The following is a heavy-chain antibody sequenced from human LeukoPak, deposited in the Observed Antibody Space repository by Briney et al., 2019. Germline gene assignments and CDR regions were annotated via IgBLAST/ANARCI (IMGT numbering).Heavy chain of an antibody. CDR2: IYHSGST. D-gene: IGHD2-8*01. V-gene: IGHV4-38-2*02. J-gene: IGHJ5*02. Sequence: SETLSLTCTVSGYSISSGYYWGWIRQPPGKGLEWIGSIYHSGSTYYNPSPKSRVTISVDTSKNQFSLKLSSVTAADTAVYYCARGMGLNGFDPWGQGTLVTVSS. CDR3: ARGMGLNGFDP. CDR1: GYSISSGYY.